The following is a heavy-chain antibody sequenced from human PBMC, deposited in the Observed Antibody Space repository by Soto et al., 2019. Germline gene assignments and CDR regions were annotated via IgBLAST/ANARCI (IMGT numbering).Heavy chain of an antibody. CDR3: ARDLAVGLVDY. J-gene: IGHJ4*02. D-gene: IGHD6-19*01. V-gene: IGHV1-18*01. CDR2: ISAHNGNT. Sequence: QVQLVQSGAEVKKPGASVKVSCKASDYTFTSYGISWVRQAPGQGLEWMGWISAHNGNTKYAQKLRGRVTMTTDTPTSTAYMELRSLRSDDTAVYYCARDLAVGLVDYWGQGTLGHRLL. CDR1: DYTFTSYG.